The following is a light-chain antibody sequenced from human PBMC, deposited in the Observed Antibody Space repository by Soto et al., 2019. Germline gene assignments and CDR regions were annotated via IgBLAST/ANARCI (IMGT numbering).Light chain of an antibody. CDR2: DVS. CDR1: SSDVGNYNY. Sequence: QSVLTQPTSVSGSPGQSIIISCTGTSSDVGNYNYVSWYQHHPGKAPKLMICDVSDRPSGVFNRFSGSKSGNTASLTISGLQAEDEADYYCSSYTSGSTPWVFGTGTKVTVL. J-gene: IGLJ1*01. CDR3: SSYTSGSTPWV. V-gene: IGLV2-14*03.